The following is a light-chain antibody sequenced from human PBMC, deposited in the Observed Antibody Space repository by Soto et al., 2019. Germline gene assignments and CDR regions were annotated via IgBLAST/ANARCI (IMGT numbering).Light chain of an antibody. CDR2: DAS. J-gene: IGKJ1*01. CDR1: QSISSW. V-gene: IGKV1-5*01. CDR3: QQYNSYST. Sequence: DIQMTQSPSTLSASVGDRVTITCRASQSISSWLVWYQQKPGKAPKLLIYDASSLESGVPSSFSGSGSGTEFTLTISSLQPDDFATYYCQQYNSYSTFGQGTKVDIK.